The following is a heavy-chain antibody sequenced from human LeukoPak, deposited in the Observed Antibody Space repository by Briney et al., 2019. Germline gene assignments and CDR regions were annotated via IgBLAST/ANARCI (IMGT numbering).Heavy chain of an antibody. CDR1: GFTFSSYA. V-gene: IGHV3-23*01. Sequence: PGGFLRLSCAASGFTFSSYAMSWVRQAPGKGLEWVSAISVSGGSTYYADSVKGRFTISRDSSKNTLYLQMNSLRAEDTAVYYCAKSIGMIGEFDYWGQGTLVTVSS. CDR3: AKSIGMIGEFDY. J-gene: IGHJ4*02. CDR2: ISVSGGST. D-gene: IGHD3-22*01.